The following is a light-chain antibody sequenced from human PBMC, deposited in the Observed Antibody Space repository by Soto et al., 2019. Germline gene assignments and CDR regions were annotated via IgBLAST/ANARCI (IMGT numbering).Light chain of an antibody. Sequence: EMVLTQSPGTLSLSPGERATLSCRASQSVSSSYLAWYQQKPGQAPRLLIYGASSRATGIPDRFSGSGSGTDFTLTISRLEPEDFAVYYCQQYGSSPGTLGQGTQVEVK. CDR1: QSVSSSY. J-gene: IGKJ1*01. CDR2: GAS. V-gene: IGKV3-20*01. CDR3: QQYGSSPGT.